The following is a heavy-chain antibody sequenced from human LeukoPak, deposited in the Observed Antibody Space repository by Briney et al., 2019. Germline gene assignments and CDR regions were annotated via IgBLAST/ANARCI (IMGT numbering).Heavy chain of an antibody. J-gene: IGHJ4*02. Sequence: SQTLSLTCTVSGGSISSGGYYWSWIRQHPGKGLEWIGYIYYSGSTYYNPSLKSRVTISVDTSKNQFSLKLSSVTAADTAVYHCARENRHSSSWYDYWGQGTLVTVSS. CDR2: IYYSGST. CDR3: ARENRHSSSWYDY. D-gene: IGHD6-13*01. V-gene: IGHV4-31*03. CDR1: GGSISSGGYY.